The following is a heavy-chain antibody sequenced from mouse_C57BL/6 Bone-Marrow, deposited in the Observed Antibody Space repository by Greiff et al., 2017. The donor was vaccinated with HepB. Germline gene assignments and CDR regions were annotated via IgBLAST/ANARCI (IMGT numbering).Heavy chain of an antibody. J-gene: IGHJ3*01. Sequence: EVQVVESGGGLVKPGGSLKLSCAASGFTFSSYAMSWVRQTPEKRLEWVATISDGGSYTYYPDNVKGRFTISRDNAKNNLYLQMSHLKSEDTAMYYCARDPYYYGSSYEFAYWGQGTLVTVSA. D-gene: IGHD1-1*01. CDR1: GFTFSSYA. CDR3: ARDPYYYGSSYEFAY. CDR2: ISDGGSYT. V-gene: IGHV5-4*01.